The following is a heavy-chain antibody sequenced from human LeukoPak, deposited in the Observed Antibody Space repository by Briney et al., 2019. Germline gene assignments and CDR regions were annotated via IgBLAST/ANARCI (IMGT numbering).Heavy chain of an antibody. CDR3: ARAVASGHQFDAFDI. D-gene: IGHD2-2*01. CDR1: GGSISSYY. CDR2: IYYSGST. J-gene: IGHJ3*02. Sequence: SETLSLTCTVSGGSISSYYWSWIRQPPGKGLEWIGYIYYSGSTNYNPSLKSRVTISVDTSKNQFSLKLSSVTAADTAVYYCARAVASGHQFDAFDIWGQGTMVTVSS. V-gene: IGHV4-59*08.